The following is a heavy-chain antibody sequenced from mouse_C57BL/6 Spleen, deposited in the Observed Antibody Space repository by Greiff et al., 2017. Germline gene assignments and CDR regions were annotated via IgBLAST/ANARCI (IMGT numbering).Heavy chain of an antibody. V-gene: IGHV1-69*01. D-gene: IGHD2-4*01. CDR1: GYTFTSYW. CDR2: IDPSDSYT. Sequence: QVQLQQPGAELVMPGASVKLSCKASGYTFTSYWMHWVKQRPGQGLEWIGEIDPSDSYTNYNQKFKGKSTLTVDKSSSTAYMQLSSLTSEDSAVYYCAILYDYDGDYYAMDYWGQGTSVTVSS. J-gene: IGHJ4*01. CDR3: AILYDYDGDYYAMDY.